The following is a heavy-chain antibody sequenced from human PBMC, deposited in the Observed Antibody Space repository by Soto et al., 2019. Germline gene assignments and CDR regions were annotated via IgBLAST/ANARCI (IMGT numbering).Heavy chain of an antibody. V-gene: IGHV3-66*01. J-gene: IGHJ4*02. CDR1: GFTVSSNY. CDR2: IYSGGST. CDR3: ARDPGRSCGAD. D-gene: IGHD6-25*01. Sequence: EVQLVESGGGLVQPGGSLRLSCAASGFTVSSNYMSWVRQAPGKGLEWVSVIYSGGSTYYADSVKGRFTISRDNSKNTLYLHMNSLRAEDTAVDYCARDPGRSCGADWGQGTLVTVSS.